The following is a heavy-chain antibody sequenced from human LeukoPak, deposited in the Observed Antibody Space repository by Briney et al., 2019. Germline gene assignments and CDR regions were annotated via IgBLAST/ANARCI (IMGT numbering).Heavy chain of an antibody. CDR3: ANDGDSTTVTTPRLYFPLDY. CDR2: ISCDGSNK. D-gene: IGHD4-11*01. CDR1: GFTFSSYG. V-gene: IGHV3-30*18. Sequence: GGSLRLSCSAYGFTFSSYGMEWVRQAPGKGLEWVAVISCDGSNKYYADSVRGRFTSSRDKSKNTLYLQMNSLRAEDTAVYYCANDGDSTTVTTPRLYFPLDYWGQGTLVTVSS. J-gene: IGHJ4*02.